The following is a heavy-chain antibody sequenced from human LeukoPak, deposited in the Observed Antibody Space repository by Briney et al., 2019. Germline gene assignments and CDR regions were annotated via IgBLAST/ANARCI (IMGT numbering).Heavy chain of an antibody. Sequence: SETLSLTCTVSGGSFSGYYWSWIRQPPGKGLEWIGEINHSGSTNYNPSLKSRVTISVDTSKNQFSLKLSSVTAADTAVYYCARGQSEWLRFVIRSLDVWGKGTTVTVSS. J-gene: IGHJ6*04. CDR1: GGSFSGYY. CDR2: INHSGST. D-gene: IGHD5-12*01. V-gene: IGHV4-34*01. CDR3: ARGQSEWLRFVIRSLDV.